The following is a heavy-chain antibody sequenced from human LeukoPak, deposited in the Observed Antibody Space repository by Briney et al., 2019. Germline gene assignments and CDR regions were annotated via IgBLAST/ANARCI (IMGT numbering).Heavy chain of an antibody. Sequence: PGGSLRLSCAASGFTFSSSAMSWVRQVPGKGLEWVSGISASGGSTYYADSVRGRFTISRDNSKNTLYVQVSSLRAEDTAVYYCATDRGWRTSGYYLYYFEYWGQGTLVTFSS. J-gene: IGHJ4*02. CDR1: GFTFSSSA. D-gene: IGHD3-3*01. V-gene: IGHV3-23*01. CDR3: ATDRGWRTSGYYLYYFEY. CDR2: ISASGGST.